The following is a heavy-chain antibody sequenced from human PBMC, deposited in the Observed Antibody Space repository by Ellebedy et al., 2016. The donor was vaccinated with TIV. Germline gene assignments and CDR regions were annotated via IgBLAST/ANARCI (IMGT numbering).Heavy chain of an antibody. CDR2: INTASGNS. Sequence: ASVKVSCKASGYTFTSYFLYWVRQAPGQGLEWMGIINTASGNSNYAQKFQGRVTMTRDTSTSTVYMELSSLRSEDTAVYYCARGDNYYYDSSGYYYNYWGQGTLVTVSS. V-gene: IGHV1-46*01. CDR1: GYTFTSYF. CDR3: ARGDNYYYDSSGYYYNY. J-gene: IGHJ4*02. D-gene: IGHD3-22*01.